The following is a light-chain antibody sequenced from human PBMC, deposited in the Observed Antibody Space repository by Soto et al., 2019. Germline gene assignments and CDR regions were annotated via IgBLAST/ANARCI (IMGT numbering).Light chain of an antibody. CDR2: DVS. CDR1: QSINNW. J-gene: IGKJ1*01. Sequence: DIQMTQSPSTLSASVGDRVTITCRASQSINNWMAWYQQKPGKAPKLLIYDVSSLEGGVPSRFSGSGSGTEFTLTISSLQPDDFATYYCQQYNSYSRTFGQGTKVDIK. V-gene: IGKV1-5*01. CDR3: QQYNSYSRT.